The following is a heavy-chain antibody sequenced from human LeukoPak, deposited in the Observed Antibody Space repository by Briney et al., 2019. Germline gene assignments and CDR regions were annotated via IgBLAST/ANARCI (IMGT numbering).Heavy chain of an antibody. V-gene: IGHV1-8*03. CDR1: GYTFTSYD. Sequence: ASVKVSCKASGYTFTSYDINWVRQATGQGLEWMGWMNPNSGNTGYAQKFQGRVTITRNTSISTAYMELSSLRSEDTAVYYCARAAYYYGSGSYYNWFDPWGQGTLVTVSS. CDR3: ARAAYYYGSGSYYNWFDP. D-gene: IGHD3-10*01. CDR2: MNPNSGNT. J-gene: IGHJ5*02.